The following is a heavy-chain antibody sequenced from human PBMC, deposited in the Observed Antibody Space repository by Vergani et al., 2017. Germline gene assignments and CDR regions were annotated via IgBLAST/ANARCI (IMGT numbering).Heavy chain of an antibody. CDR1: GYTFTGYY. V-gene: IGHV1-2*02. CDR3: AREWAAYYYDSSGYRYNWFDP. D-gene: IGHD3-22*01. Sequence: QVQLVQSGAEVKKPGASVKVSCKASGYTFTGYYMHWVRQAPGQGLEWMGWINPNSGGTNYAQKFQGRVTITADESTSTAYMELSSLRSEDTAVYYCAREWAAYYYDSSGYRYNWFDPWGQGTLVTVSS. CDR2: INPNSGGT. J-gene: IGHJ5*02.